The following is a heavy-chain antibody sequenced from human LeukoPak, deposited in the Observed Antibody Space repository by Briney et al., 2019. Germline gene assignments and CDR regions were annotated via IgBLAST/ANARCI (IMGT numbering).Heavy chain of an antibody. V-gene: IGHV3-23*01. Sequence: GGSLRLSCAASGFTFSSYVMSWVRQAPGKGVEWVSGLTASGGSTYYADSVKGRFTISRDDSKNMAYLQMNSLKTEDTAVYYCISRSVEGTYFDYWGQGTLVTVSS. D-gene: IGHD6-6*01. CDR3: ISRSVEGTYFDY. CDR2: LTASGGST. CDR1: GFTFSSYV. J-gene: IGHJ4*02.